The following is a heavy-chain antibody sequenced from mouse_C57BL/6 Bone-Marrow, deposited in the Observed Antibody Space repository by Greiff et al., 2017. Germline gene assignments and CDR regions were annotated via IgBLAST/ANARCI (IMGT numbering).Heavy chain of an antibody. CDR2: IYPGDGDT. CDR3: ARPPFYYYGSSYFYYAMDY. CDR1: GYAFSSSW. J-gene: IGHJ4*01. Sequence: VQLQQSGPELVKPGASVKISCKASGYAFSSSWMNWVKQRPGKGLEWIGRIYPGDGDTNYNGKFKGKATLTADKSSSTAYIQLSSLTSEDSAVYFCARPPFYYYGSSYFYYAMDYWGQGTSVTVSS. V-gene: IGHV1-82*01. D-gene: IGHD1-1*01.